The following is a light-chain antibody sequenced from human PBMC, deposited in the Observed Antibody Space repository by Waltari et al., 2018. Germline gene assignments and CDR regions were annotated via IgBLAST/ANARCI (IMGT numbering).Light chain of an antibody. CDR3: QQYNNWPLT. J-gene: IGKJ1*01. Sequence: EMVMPQSPATLSVSPGEGAPLSCRASQSVSSDLAWYQQKPGQAPSLLSYAASTRPTGIPARFNGGGSGTEFTLTISSLQSGDSAVYYCQQYNNWPLTFGQGTKVEIK. V-gene: IGKV3-15*01. CDR2: AAS. CDR1: QSVSSD.